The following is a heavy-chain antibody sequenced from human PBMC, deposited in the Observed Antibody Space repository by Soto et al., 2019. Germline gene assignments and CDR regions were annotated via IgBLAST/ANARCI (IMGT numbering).Heavy chain of an antibody. Sequence: EVQLLESGGGLVQPGGSLRLSCAASGVTFSSYAMSWVRQAPGKGLERVSASSGSGRSKYYADSVKGRFTISRDNAQNDPYLQRNSLGAEGTAVYYCAISPAVVGPLVSHSVCCRMDAWGKGSTVTASP. CDR3: AISPAVVGPLVSHSVCCRMDA. V-gene: IGHV3-23*01. J-gene: IGHJ6*04. CDR1: GVTFSSYA. CDR2: SSGSGRSK. D-gene: IGHD6-6*01.